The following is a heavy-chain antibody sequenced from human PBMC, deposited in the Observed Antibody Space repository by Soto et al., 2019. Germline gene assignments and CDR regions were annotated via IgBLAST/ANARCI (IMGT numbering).Heavy chain of an antibody. CDR3: ARMGLHLGELSRNWFDP. CDR1: GGSISSGDYY. Sequence: QVRLQESGPGLVKPSQTLSLTCTLSGGSISSGDYYWSWIRHPPGKGLEWIGNIYYSGRTNYNPSLKSRLNISLDTSNNHFFLKLTSVTAADTAVYYCARMGLHLGELSRNWFDPWGPGTLVTVSS. V-gene: IGHV4-31*03. D-gene: IGHD3-16*02. J-gene: IGHJ5*02. CDR2: IYYSGRT.